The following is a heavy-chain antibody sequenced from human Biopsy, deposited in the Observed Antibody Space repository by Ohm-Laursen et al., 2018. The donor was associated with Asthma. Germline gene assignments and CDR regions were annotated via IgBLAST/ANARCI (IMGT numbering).Heavy chain of an antibody. CDR3: ARRITIFGVVAYFDY. V-gene: IGHV4-39*01. CDR1: GGSISSSSYY. J-gene: IGHJ4*02. Sequence: TLSLTWPVSGGSISSSSYYWGWIRQPPGKGLEWIGSIYYSGSTYYNPSLKSRVTIFVDTSKNQFFLKLSSVTAADMAVYYCARRITIFGVVAYFDYWGQGTLVTVSS. CDR2: IYYSGST. D-gene: IGHD3-3*01.